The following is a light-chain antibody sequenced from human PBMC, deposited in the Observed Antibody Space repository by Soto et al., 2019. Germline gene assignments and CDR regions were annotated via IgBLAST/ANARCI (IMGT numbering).Light chain of an antibody. CDR1: QAVPNN. J-gene: IGKJ2*01. CDR2: EES. V-gene: IGKV1-9*01. Sequence: DIHLTQSPSFLSASVGDRVTITCRPSQAVPNNMAWYQQKPGKPPKLLIYEESTLHSGVPSRFSGRKSGTQFTLTIDSLQPEDFATYYCQQYKAYSYTFGQGTKLEMK. CDR3: QQYKAYSYT.